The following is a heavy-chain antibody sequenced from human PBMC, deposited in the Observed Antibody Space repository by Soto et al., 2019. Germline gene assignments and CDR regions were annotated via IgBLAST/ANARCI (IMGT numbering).Heavy chain of an antibody. J-gene: IGHJ4*02. CDR3: ARGDYVGY. Sequence: QVQLQQWGAGLLKPSETLSLTCAVYGGSFSGYYWSWIRQPPGKGLEWIGEINHSGSTNYNPSLKSRVTITVDTAKNQFSLKLSSVTAADTAVYYCARGDYVGYWGQGTLVTVSS. CDR1: GGSFSGYY. CDR2: INHSGST. V-gene: IGHV4-34*01.